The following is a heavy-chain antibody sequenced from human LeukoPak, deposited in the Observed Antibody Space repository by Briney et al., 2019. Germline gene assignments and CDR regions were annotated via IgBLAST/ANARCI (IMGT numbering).Heavy chain of an antibody. J-gene: IGHJ6*02. CDR2: MNPNSGNT. CDR1: GYTFTSYD. D-gene: IGHD2-2*01. Sequence: GASVKVSCKASGYTFTSYDINWVRQATGQGLEWMGWMNPNSGNTGYAQKFQGRVTMTRNTSISTAYMELSSLRSEDTAVYYCARGYCSSTSCYRDYYCGMDVWGQGTTVTVSS. CDR3: ARGYCSSTSCYRDYYCGMDV. V-gene: IGHV1-8*01.